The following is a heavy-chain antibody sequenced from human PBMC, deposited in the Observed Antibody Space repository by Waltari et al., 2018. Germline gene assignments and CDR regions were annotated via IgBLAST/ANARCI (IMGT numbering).Heavy chain of an antibody. Sequence: EVQLLESGGGLVQPGGSLRLSCAASGFTFSSYAMSWVRQAPGKGLEWVSAISGSGGRTYHAGSVKGRVPISRDNSKNTLYLQMNSLRAEDTAVYYCAKDRSYDSSGYRSPYWGQGTLVTVSS. CDR1: GFTFSSYA. CDR3: AKDRSYDSSGYRSPY. CDR2: ISGSGGRT. J-gene: IGHJ4*02. D-gene: IGHD3-22*01. V-gene: IGHV3-23*01.